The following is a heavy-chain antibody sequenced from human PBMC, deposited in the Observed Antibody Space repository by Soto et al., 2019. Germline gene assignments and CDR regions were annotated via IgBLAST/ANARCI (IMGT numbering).Heavy chain of an antibody. J-gene: IGHJ4*02. CDR2: INAGNGNT. Sequence: ASVKVSCKASGYTFTSYAMHWVRQAPGQRLEWMGWINAGNGNTKYSQKFQGRVTMTRDTSTSTVYMELSSLRSEDTAVYYCARGPSGYDPDYWGQGTLVTVSS. CDR3: ARGPSGYDPDY. V-gene: IGHV1-3*01. CDR1: GYTFTSYA. D-gene: IGHD5-12*01.